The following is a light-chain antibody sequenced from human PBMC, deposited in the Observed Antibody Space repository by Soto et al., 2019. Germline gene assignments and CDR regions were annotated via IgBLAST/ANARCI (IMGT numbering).Light chain of an antibody. Sequence: QSALTQPASVSGSPGQSITISCTGTSSDVGGYNYVSWYQQHPGNTPKLIIFDVNNRPSGVSNRFSGSKSGNTASLIISGLQAEDEADYYCTSYTTSSTRVFGTGTKLTVL. J-gene: IGLJ1*01. CDR2: DVN. CDR1: SSDVGGYNY. V-gene: IGLV2-14*01. CDR3: TSYTTSSTRV.